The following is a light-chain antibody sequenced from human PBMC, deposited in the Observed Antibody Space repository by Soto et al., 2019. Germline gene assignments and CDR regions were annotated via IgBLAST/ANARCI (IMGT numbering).Light chain of an antibody. J-gene: IGKJ4*01. CDR1: QRINIY. V-gene: IGKV1-39*02. CDR2: AXS. CDR3: QQYIRWPLT. Sequence: IHGFQSPLCRSASVGDRVTLTCRASQRINIYLNWYDQKPWKAPKLLIYAXSSLQSGVPSRFSGSGSGTEFTLTISSLQSEDFAVYYCQQYIRWPLTFGGGTKVDIK.